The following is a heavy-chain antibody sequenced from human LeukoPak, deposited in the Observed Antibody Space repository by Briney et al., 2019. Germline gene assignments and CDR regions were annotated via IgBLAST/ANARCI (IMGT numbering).Heavy chain of an antibody. CDR2: ISSSSSYI. D-gene: IGHD6-13*01. CDR1: GFTFSSYS. Sequence: PGGSLRLSCAASGFTFSSYSMNWVRQAPGKGLEWVSSISSSSSYIYYADSVKGRFTISRDNAKNSLYLQMNNLRAEDTAVYYCATLTYSSSWTPDAFDIWGQGTMVTVSS. V-gene: IGHV3-21*01. J-gene: IGHJ3*02. CDR3: ATLTYSSSWTPDAFDI.